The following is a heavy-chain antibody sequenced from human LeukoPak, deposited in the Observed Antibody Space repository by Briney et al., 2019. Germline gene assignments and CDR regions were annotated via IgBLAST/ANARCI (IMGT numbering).Heavy chain of an antibody. V-gene: IGHV3-23*01. Sequence: GGSLRLSCAASGFTFSSYAMSWVRQAPGKGLEWVSAISGSGGSTYYADSVKGRFTISRDNSKNTLYLQMNSLRAEDTAVYYCAKAEYCSGGSCFFAVYYYYYGMDVWGQGTTVTVSS. CDR2: ISGSGGST. CDR1: GFTFSSYA. J-gene: IGHJ6*02. CDR3: AKAEYCSGGSCFFAVYYYYYGMDV. D-gene: IGHD2-15*01.